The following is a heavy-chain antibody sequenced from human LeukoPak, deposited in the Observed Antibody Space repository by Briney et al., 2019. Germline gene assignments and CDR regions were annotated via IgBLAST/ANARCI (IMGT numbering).Heavy chain of an antibody. D-gene: IGHD6-19*01. CDR1: GFTFDAYA. CDR2: ISYDGGNI. V-gene: IGHV3-30*04. CDR3: ARDPPFGSGWAQNHFDY. Sequence: PGGSLRLSCAPSGFTFDAYAMRWVRQAPGKGLEWVALISYDGGNIYYSDSVQGRFTISRDNSKNTLYLQMNTLRPEDTAIYYCARDPPFGSGWAQNHFDYWGQGTLVTVSS. J-gene: IGHJ4*02.